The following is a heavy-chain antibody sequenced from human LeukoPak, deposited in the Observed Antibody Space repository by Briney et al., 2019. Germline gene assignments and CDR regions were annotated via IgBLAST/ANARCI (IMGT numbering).Heavy chain of an antibody. D-gene: IGHD6-13*01. CDR1: GFTFDDYA. V-gene: IGHV3-9*01. J-gene: IGHJ4*02. CDR3: AREGITAAADY. CDR2: ISWNSGSI. Sequence: TGGSLRLSCAASGFTFDDYAMHWVRQAPGKGLEWVSGISWNSGSIGYADSVKGRFTISRDNAKNSLYLQMNSLRAEDTAVYYCAREGITAAADYWGQGTLVTVSS.